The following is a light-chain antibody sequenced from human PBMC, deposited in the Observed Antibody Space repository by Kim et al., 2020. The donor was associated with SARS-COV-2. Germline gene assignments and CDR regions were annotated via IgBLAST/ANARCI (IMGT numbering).Light chain of an antibody. J-gene: IGKJ1*01. CDR3: QQFDSAPWT. CDR2: DAS. V-gene: IGKV3-20*01. Sequence: ESVLTQSPGTLSLSPGERATLSCRASQSVTSQLAWYQQRPGQAPRLLIYDASTRATGIPDRFSGSGSETDFTLTINRLEPEDFAVYYCQQFDSAPWTFGQGTKVDIK. CDR1: QSVTSQ.